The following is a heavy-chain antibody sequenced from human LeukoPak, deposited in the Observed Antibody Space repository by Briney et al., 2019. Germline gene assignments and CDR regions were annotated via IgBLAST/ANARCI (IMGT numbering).Heavy chain of an antibody. D-gene: IGHD2-15*01. J-gene: IGHJ5*02. CDR2: IYHSGST. CDR3: AREDIVVVVAAIINWFDP. CDR1: GYSISSGYY. V-gene: IGHV4-38-2*02. Sequence: SETLSLTCTVSGYSISSGYYWGWIRQPPGKGLEWIGSIYHSGSTYYNPSLKSRVTISVDTSKNQFSLKLSSVTAADTAVYYCAREDIVVVVAAIINWFDPWGQGTLVTVSS.